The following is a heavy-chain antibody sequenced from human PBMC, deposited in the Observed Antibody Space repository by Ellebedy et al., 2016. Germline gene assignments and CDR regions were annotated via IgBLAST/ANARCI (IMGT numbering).Heavy chain of an antibody. D-gene: IGHD5-12*01. CDR2: ISGNGGST. V-gene: IGHV3-23*01. J-gene: IGHJ4*02. CDR1: GFTFSSYA. CDR3: ARDLTGYGNFDY. Sequence: GESLKISXAASGFTFSSYAMSWVRQAPGKGLEWVSAISGNGGSTYYADSVKGRFTISRDNSKNTLFLQMNSLRGEDTDVYYCARDLTGYGNFDYWGQGTLVTVSS.